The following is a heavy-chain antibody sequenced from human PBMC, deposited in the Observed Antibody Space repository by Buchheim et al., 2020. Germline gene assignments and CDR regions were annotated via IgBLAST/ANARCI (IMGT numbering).Heavy chain of an antibody. CDR3: ARGWARETRDFDY. J-gene: IGHJ4*02. CDR1: GFTFSSYG. V-gene: IGHV3-33*01. CDR2: IWYDGSNK. D-gene: IGHD1-26*01. Sequence: QVQLVESGGGVVQPGRSLRLSCAASGFTFSSYGMHWVRQAPGKGLEWVAVIWYDGSNKYYADSVKGRFTISRDHSKNTLYLQMNSLRAEDTAVYYCARGWARETRDFDYWGQGTL.